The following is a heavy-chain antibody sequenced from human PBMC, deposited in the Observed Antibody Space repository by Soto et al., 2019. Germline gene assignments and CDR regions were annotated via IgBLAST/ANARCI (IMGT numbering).Heavy chain of an antibody. J-gene: IGHJ6*02. CDR2: IIPIFGTA. V-gene: IGHV1-69*13. CDR1: GGTFSSYA. D-gene: IGHD2-15*01. Sequence: GASVKVSCKASGGTFSSYAISWVRQAPGQGLEWMGGIIPIFGTANYAQKFQGRVTITADESTSTAYMELSSLRSEDTAVYYCASDDCSGGSCGNYYYYGMDVWGQGTTVTVSS. CDR3: ASDDCSGGSCGNYYYYGMDV.